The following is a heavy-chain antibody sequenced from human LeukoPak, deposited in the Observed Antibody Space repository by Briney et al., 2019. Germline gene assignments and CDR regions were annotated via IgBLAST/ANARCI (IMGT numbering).Heavy chain of an antibody. V-gene: IGHV1-8*01. CDR2: MNPNSGNT. CDR3: AKYPPGSMDV. J-gene: IGHJ6*02. Sequence: ASVTVSCKASGYTFTSYDINWVRQATGQGLEWMGWMNPNSGNTGYAQKFQGRVTMTRNASIGTAYMELSSLRSEDTAVYYCAKYPPGSMDVWGQGTTVTVSS. CDR1: GYTFTSYD. D-gene: IGHD2-2*02.